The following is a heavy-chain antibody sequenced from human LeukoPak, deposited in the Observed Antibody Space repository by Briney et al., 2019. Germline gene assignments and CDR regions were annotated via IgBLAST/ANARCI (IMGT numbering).Heavy chain of an antibody. CDR3: AKDRMRIAVAGTDY. J-gene: IGHJ4*02. CDR1: GFTFSSYA. CDR2: ISGSGGST. D-gene: IGHD6-19*01. V-gene: IGHV3-23*01. Sequence: GVSLRLSCAASGFTFSSYAKSWVRQAPGKGLEWVSAISGSGGSTYYADSVKGRFTISRDNSKNTLYLQMNSLRAEDTAVYYCAKDRMRIAVAGTDYWGQGTLVTVSS.